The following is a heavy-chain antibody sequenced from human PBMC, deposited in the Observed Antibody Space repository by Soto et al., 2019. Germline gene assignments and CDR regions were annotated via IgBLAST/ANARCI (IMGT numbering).Heavy chain of an antibody. CDR1: GGSVNGYY. D-gene: IGHD3-3*01. V-gene: IGHV4-34*01. CDR3: ATRITVFGLLIPPFDP. CDR2: INHTGGT. Sequence: SETLSLTCAVYGGSVNGYYWNWIRQPPGKGLEWIGEINHTGGTQYNPSLKSRVTMSVDTSKNQFSLRLSSVTAADTAIYYCATRITVFGLLIPPFDPWGQGTQVTSPQ. J-gene: IGHJ5*02.